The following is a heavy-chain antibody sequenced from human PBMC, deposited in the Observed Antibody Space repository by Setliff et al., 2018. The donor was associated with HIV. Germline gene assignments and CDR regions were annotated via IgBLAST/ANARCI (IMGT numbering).Heavy chain of an antibody. J-gene: IGHJ6*03. CDR2: INHSGST. CDR3: ARHNTGYSYGYDYYYYYMDV. Sequence: SETLSLTCAVFGGSFSGYYWSWIRQPPGKGPEWIGEINHSGSTYYNPSLKSRVTISVDTSKNQFSLKLSSVTAADTAVYYCARHNTGYSYGYDYYYYYMDVWGKGTTVTVSS. CDR1: GGSFSGYY. V-gene: IGHV4-34*01. D-gene: IGHD5-18*01.